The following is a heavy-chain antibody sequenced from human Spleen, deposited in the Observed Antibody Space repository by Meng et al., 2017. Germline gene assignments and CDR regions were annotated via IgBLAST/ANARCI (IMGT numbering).Heavy chain of an antibody. Sequence: GGSLRLSCAASGFTFSSYWMSWVRQGPGKGLEWVAYIKQDGSEKYDVDSVKGRFTISRDNAKNSLYLKMNSLRAEDTAVYYCARDSSVRYFDWLSPSVRYYGMDVWGQGTTVTVSS. J-gene: IGHJ6*02. CDR1: GFTFSSYW. CDR3: ARDSSVRYFDWLSPSVRYYGMDV. CDR2: IKQDGSEK. D-gene: IGHD3-9*01. V-gene: IGHV3-7*01.